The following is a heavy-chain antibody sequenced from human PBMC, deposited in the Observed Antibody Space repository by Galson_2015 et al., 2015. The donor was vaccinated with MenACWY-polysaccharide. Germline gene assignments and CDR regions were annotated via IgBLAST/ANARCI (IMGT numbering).Heavy chain of an antibody. D-gene: IGHD4-17*01. CDR1: GFTLSNAW. CDR2: IKSKTDGGTT. CDR3: TTWTTVTTNWFDP. Sequence: SLRLSCAASGFTLSNAWMSWVRQAPGKGLEWVGRIKSKTDGGTTDYAAPVKGRFTISRDDSKNTLYLQMNSLKTEDTAVYYCTTWTTVTTNWFDPWGQGTLVTVSS. V-gene: IGHV3-15*01. J-gene: IGHJ5*02.